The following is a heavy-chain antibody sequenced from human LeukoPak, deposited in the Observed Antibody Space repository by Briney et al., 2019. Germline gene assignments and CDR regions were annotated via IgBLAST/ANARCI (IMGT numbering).Heavy chain of an antibody. CDR2: VNGDGSDT. V-gene: IGHV3-74*03. Sequence: PGGSLRLSCAASGFTFSNYWMYWVRQAPGKGLVWVSRVNGDGSDTTYTDSVKGRFTISRDNAKNTLYLQMNSLRAEDTAVYYCARGTFYGDYALRPFDPWGQGTLVTVSS. CDR1: GFTFSNYW. D-gene: IGHD4-17*01. CDR3: ARGTFYGDYALRPFDP. J-gene: IGHJ5*02.